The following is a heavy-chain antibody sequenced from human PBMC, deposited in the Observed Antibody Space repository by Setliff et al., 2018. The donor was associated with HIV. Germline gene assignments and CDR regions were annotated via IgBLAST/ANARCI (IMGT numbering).Heavy chain of an antibody. J-gene: IGHJ6*03. CDR3: ARGGGSRAATSSYHYMDV. CDR1: GGSINIGGYY. CDR2: IYHNGST. V-gene: IGHV4-31*03. Sequence: PSETLSLTCTVSGGSINIGGYYWGWIRQHPGKGLEWIGYIYHNGSTYYNPSLKSRVIISVDTSENQFSLKRSSVTAADTAVYYCARGGGSRAATSSYHYMDVWGKGTTVTVSS. D-gene: IGHD2-15*01.